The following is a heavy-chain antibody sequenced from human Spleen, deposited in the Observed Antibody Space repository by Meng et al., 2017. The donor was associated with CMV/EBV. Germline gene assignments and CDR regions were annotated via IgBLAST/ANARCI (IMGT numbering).Heavy chain of an antibody. CDR3: AREGVGVYDYYYYGMDV. V-gene: IGHV3-30*02. J-gene: IGHJ6*02. CDR2: IRYDGSNK. Sequence: GESLKISCAASGFTFSSYGMHWVRQAPGKGLEWVAFIRYDGSNKYYADSVKGRFTISRDNSKNTLYLQMNSLRAEDTAVYYCAREGVGVYDYYYYGMDVWGQGTTVTVSS. D-gene: IGHD3-3*01. CDR1: GFTFSSYG.